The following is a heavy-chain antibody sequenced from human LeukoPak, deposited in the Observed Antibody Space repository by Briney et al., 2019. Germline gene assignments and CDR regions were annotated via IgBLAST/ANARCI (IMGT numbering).Heavy chain of an antibody. CDR1: GYTFTGYY. Sequence: ASVMVSCKTSGYTFTGYYIYWVRQAPGQGLEWMGWINPKSGDTNYAQKFYGRVTMTRDTSISTAYMELSSLRSDDTAVYYCVGDSGAIWGQGTMVTVSS. D-gene: IGHD3-10*01. J-gene: IGHJ3*02. CDR3: VGDSGAI. V-gene: IGHV1-2*02. CDR2: INPKSGDT.